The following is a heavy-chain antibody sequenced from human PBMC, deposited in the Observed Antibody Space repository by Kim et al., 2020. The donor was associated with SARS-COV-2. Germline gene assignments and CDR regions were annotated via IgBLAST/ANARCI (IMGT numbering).Heavy chain of an antibody. CDR3: ARDSLRLLLRLGGMDV. D-gene: IGHD3-22*01. Sequence: SVKGRFIISRDNAKNSLYLQMNSLRAEDTALYHCARDSLRLLLRLGGMDVWGQGTTVTVSS. V-gene: IGHV3-20*01. J-gene: IGHJ6*02.